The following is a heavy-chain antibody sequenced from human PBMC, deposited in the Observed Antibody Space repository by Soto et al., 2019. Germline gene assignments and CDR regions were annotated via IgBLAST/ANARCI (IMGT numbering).Heavy chain of an antibody. CDR3: GRIANGAYNMDV. D-gene: IGHD2-21*01. CDR1: GFTFSSYW. V-gene: IGHV3-74*03. Sequence: EVQLVESGGGVVQPGGSLRLSCAASGFTFSSYWMHWVRQAPGKGLVWVSRINVDGSRTTHADSVKGRFTISRDNAKNTVYLQMNSPRAEDTAVYYCGRIANGAYNMDVWGQGITVTVSS. CDR2: INVDGSRT. J-gene: IGHJ6*03.